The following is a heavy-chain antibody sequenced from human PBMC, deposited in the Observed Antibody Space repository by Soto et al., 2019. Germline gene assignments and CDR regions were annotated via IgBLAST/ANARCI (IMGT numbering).Heavy chain of an antibody. V-gene: IGHV4-31*03. CDR3: ATYEYGDFYCED. Sequence: QVQLQESGPGLVKPSQTLSLTCTVSGGSITRHTHYGSWIRQHPGKGLEWIGNIYFRETTDYNPSVESRVISSVDTSKTQFSLRLTPVTAAEAAVYFCATYEYGDFYCEDWGQGILFSVSS. CDR2: IYFRETT. J-gene: IGHJ1*01. CDR1: GGSITRHTHY. D-gene: IGHD4-17*01.